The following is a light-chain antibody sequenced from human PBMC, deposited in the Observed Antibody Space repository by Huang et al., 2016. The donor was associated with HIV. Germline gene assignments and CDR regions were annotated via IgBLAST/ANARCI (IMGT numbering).Light chain of an antibody. J-gene: IGKJ1*01. Sequence: VMTQSPATLPVSPGERATLSCRARQSINNNLAWYQKKPGQAPRLVIYGASTRATDITPRFSGSGSGTNFTLTINSLQSEDFAVYFCQQYNEWPRTFGQGTKVEVK. V-gene: IGKV3-15*01. CDR2: GAS. CDR3: QQYNEWPRT. CDR1: QSINNN.